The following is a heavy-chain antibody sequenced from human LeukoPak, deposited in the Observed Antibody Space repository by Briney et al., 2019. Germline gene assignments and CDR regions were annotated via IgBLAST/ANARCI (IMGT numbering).Heavy chain of an antibody. CDR3: ARAQKKYYYDSSGYHSRDYFDY. V-gene: IGHV4-34*01. D-gene: IGHD3-22*01. Sequence: SETLSLTCAVYGGSFSGYYWSWIRQPPGKGLEWIGEINHSGSTNYNPSLKSRVTISVDTSKNQFSLKLSSVTAADTAVYYCARAQKKYYYDSSGYHSRDYFDYWGQGTLVTVSS. CDR2: INHSGST. J-gene: IGHJ4*02. CDR1: GGSFSGYY.